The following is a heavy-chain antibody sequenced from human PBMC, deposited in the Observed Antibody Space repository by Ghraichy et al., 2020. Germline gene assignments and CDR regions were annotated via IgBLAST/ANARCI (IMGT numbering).Heavy chain of an antibody. CDR3: ARHLSTVTLNWFDP. D-gene: IGHD4-17*01. CDR1: GFTFSSYW. V-gene: IGHV3-74*01. CDR2: IDNDGSST. J-gene: IGHJ5*02. Sequence: GESLNISCAASGFTFSSYWMHWVRQTPGKGLVWVSRIDNDGSSTAYADSVKGRFTISRDNAKNTLYLQMNSLRVEDTAVYYCARHLSTVTLNWFDPWGQGTLVTVSS.